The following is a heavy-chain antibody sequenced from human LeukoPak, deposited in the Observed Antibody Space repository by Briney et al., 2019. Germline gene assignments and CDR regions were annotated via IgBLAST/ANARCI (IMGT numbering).Heavy chain of an antibody. CDR2: IYYSGST. D-gene: IGHD2-2*01. CDR3: ARGPTYQPIDF. Sequence: SETLSLTCTVSGGSISSTNYYWGWIRQPPGKGLEWIGSIYYSGSTYYNPSLKSRVTISVDTSKNQFSLKLSSVTAADTAVYYCARGPTYQPIDFWGQGTLVTVSS. CDR1: GGSISSTNYY. V-gene: IGHV4-39*01. J-gene: IGHJ4*02.